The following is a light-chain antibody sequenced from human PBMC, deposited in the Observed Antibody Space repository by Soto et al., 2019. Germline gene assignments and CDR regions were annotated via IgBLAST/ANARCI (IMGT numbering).Light chain of an antibody. V-gene: IGKV2-28*01. J-gene: IGKJ4*01. CDR3: MQALQSRPLT. CDR2: LGS. Sequence: DIVMTQSPLSLPVTPGEPASISCRSSQSLLHSNGYNYLDWYLQKPGQSPQLLIYLGSNRASGVPDRFSGSGSGTDFALKISRGEAEDVGVYYCMQALQSRPLTFGGGTKVEIK. CDR1: QSLLHSNGYNY.